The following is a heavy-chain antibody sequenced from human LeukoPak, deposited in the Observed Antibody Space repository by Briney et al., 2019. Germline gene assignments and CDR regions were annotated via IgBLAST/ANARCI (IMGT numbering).Heavy chain of an antibody. CDR2: IYSGGST. V-gene: IGHV3-53*01. Sequence: GGSLRLSCAASGFTVSSNYMSWVRQAPGKGLEWVSVIYSGGSTYYADSVKGRFTISRDNSKNTLYLQMNSLRAEDTAVYYCAREAAAATYYYYYMDVWGKGTTATVSS. J-gene: IGHJ6*03. CDR1: GFTVSSNY. CDR3: AREAAAATYYYYYMDV. D-gene: IGHD6-13*01.